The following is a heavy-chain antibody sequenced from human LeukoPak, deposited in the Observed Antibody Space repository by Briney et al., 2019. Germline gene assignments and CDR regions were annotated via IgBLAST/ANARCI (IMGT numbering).Heavy chain of an antibody. CDR2: ISSSSSYI. CDR1: GFTFSSYS. V-gene: IGHV3-21*01. Sequence: GGPLRLSCAASGFTFSSYSMNWVRQAPGKGLEWVSSISSSSSYIYYADSVKGRFTISRDNAKNSLYLQMNSLRAEDTAVYYCARDSGYCSGGSCDVGNWFDPWGQGTLVTVSS. CDR3: ARDSGYCSGGSCDVGNWFDP. D-gene: IGHD2-15*01. J-gene: IGHJ5*02.